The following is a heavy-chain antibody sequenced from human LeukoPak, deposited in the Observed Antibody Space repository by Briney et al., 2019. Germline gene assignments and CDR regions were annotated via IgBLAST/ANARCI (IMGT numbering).Heavy chain of an antibody. CDR3: AKRDTISKYYFDY. CDR1: EFTFSNYA. D-gene: IGHD3-10*01. V-gene: IGHV3-23*01. CDR2: ISSSGGGT. Sequence: GGSLRLSCAASEFTFSNYAMSWVRQAPGKGLEWVSAISSSGGGTYYADSVKGRFTISRDQSKNTLYLQMNSLRGEDTAVYYCAKRDTISKYYFDYWGQGTLVTVSS. J-gene: IGHJ4*02.